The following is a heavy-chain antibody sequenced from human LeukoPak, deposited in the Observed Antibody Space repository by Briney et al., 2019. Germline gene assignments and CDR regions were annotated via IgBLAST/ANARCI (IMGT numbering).Heavy chain of an antibody. CDR3: ARDGRYYDSSGYPNWFDP. CDR2: ISSSSSTI. CDR1: GFTFSSYS. V-gene: IGHV3-48*01. J-gene: IGHJ5*02. D-gene: IGHD3-22*01. Sequence: GGSLRLPCAASGFTFSSYSMNWVRQAPGKGLEWVSYISSSSSTIYYADSVKGRFTISRDNAQNSLYLQMNSLRAEDTAVHYCARDGRYYDSSGYPNWFDPWGQGTLVTVSS.